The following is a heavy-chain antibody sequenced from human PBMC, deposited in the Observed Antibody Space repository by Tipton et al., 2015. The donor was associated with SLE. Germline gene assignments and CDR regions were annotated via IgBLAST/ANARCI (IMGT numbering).Heavy chain of an antibody. CDR1: GGSFSGYY. Sequence: TLSLTCAVYGGSFSGYYWSWIRQPPGKGLEWTGEINHSGSTNYNPSLKSRVTISVDTSKNQFSLKLSSVTAADTAVYYCARQWRRSAFDIWGQGTMVTVSS. CDR2: INHSGST. J-gene: IGHJ3*02. CDR3: ARQWRRSAFDI. V-gene: IGHV4-34*01. D-gene: IGHD6-19*01.